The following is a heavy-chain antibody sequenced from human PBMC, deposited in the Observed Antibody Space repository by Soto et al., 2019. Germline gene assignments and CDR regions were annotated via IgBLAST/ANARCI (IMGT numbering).Heavy chain of an antibody. J-gene: IGHJ4*02. Sequence: QVQLVQSGAEVKKPGSSVRVSCKASGDTFTCYSINWVRQAPGLGLEWMGRINPILSMSNYAQRFQGRVTMTADKSTRTAYMELSSLGSEDTAMYYCASSYGSGYRAFDYWGQGALVTVSS. CDR3: ASSYGSGYRAFDY. CDR1: GDTFTCYS. CDR2: INPILSMS. D-gene: IGHD3-10*01. V-gene: IGHV1-69*02.